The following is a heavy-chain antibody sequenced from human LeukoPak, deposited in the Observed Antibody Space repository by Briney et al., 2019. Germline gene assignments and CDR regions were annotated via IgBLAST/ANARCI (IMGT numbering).Heavy chain of an antibody. J-gene: IGHJ4*02. CDR1: GYNFNTYW. Sequence: EPGESPKISCKGSGYNFNTYWVAWVRQLPGKGLEWMGIIRPMNSDVRYSPSFQGQVTISADRSINTAYLQWSSLTASDTAMYYCASRPFETTVVPWDFYWGQGTQVTVSS. CDR3: ASRPFETTVVPWDFY. CDR2: IRPMNSDV. D-gene: IGHD4-23*01. V-gene: IGHV5-51*01.